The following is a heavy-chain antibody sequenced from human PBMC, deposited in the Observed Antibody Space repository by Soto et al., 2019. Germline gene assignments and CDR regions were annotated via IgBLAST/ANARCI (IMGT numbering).Heavy chain of an antibody. CDR2: IYYSGST. CDR1: GGSVSSGSYY. CDR3: ARERGHYYYDSSGYYLDY. V-gene: IGHV4-61*01. Sequence: QVQLQESGPGLVKPSETLSLTCTVSGGSVSSGSYYWSWIRQPPGKGLEWIGYIYYSGSTNYNPSLKSRVTISVGTSKNQFSLKLSSVTAADTAVYYCARERGHYYYDSSGYYLDYCGQGTLVTVSS. D-gene: IGHD3-22*01. J-gene: IGHJ4*02.